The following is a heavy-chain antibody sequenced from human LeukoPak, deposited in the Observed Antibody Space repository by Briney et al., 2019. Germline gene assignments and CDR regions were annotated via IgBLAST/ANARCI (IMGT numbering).Heavy chain of an antibody. Sequence: GGSLSLSCAASGFTFSNYGMHWVRQAPGKGLEWVAAIWYDGSNKYYGDSVKGRFTISRDNSKNTLYLQMNSLRAEDTAAYYCARAGYGDPHFDFWGQGTLVTVSS. D-gene: IGHD4-17*01. CDR3: ARAGYGDPHFDF. J-gene: IGHJ4*02. CDR2: IWYDGSNK. V-gene: IGHV3-33*01. CDR1: GFTFSNYG.